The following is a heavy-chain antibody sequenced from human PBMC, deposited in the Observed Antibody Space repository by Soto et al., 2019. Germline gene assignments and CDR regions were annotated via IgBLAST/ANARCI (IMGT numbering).Heavy chain of an antibody. CDR1: GFTFSSYA. V-gene: IGHV3-23*01. J-gene: IGHJ6*02. CDR2: ISGSGGST. D-gene: IGHD2-15*01. Sequence: EVQLLESGGGLVQPGGSLRLSCAASGFTFSSYAMSWVRQAPGKGLEWVSAISGSGGSTYYADSVKGRFTISRDNSKNTLYLQMNSLRAEDTAVYYCAKIRAPLDSVYYYYGMDVWGQGTTVTVSS. CDR3: AKIRAPLDSVYYYYGMDV.